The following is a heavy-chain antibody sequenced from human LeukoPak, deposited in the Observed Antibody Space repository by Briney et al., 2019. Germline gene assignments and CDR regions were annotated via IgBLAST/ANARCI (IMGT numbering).Heavy chain of an antibody. CDR1: GFTFSSYW. J-gene: IGHJ3*02. D-gene: IGHD3-16*01. Sequence: PGGSLRLSCAVSGFTFSSYWMHWVRQGPGKGLVWASYISGSSSTIYYADSVKGRFTISRDNAKNSLYLEMHSLRAEDTAVYYCARDQGGGVFDIWGQGTMVTVSS. V-gene: IGHV3-48*01. CDR3: ARDQGGGVFDI. CDR2: ISGSSSTI.